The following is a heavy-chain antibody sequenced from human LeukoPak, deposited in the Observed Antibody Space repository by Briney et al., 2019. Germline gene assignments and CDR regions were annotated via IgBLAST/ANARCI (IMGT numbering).Heavy chain of an antibody. J-gene: IGHJ5*02. CDR1: GFTFSSYG. Sequence: GGSLRLSCAASGFTFSSYGMHWVRQAPGKGLEWVAVISYDGSNKYYADSVKGRFTISRDNSKNTLYLQMNSLRAEDTAVYYCAKDFCSGGSCYSYGSWGQGTLVTVPS. CDR3: AKDFCSGGSCYSYGS. D-gene: IGHD2-15*01. V-gene: IGHV3-30*18. CDR2: ISYDGSNK.